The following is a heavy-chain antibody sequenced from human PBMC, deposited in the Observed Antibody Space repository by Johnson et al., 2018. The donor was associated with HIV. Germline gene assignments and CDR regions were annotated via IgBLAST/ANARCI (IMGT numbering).Heavy chain of an antibody. J-gene: IGHJ3*02. D-gene: IGHD7-27*01. CDR3: ARSNCARETRDDAFDI. V-gene: IGHV3-30*01. CDR2: ISYDGSYN. Sequence: VISYDGSYNYYADSVQGRFTISRDNSKNTLYLQMNSLRAEDTAVYYCARSNCARETRDDAFDIWGRGTMVTVSS.